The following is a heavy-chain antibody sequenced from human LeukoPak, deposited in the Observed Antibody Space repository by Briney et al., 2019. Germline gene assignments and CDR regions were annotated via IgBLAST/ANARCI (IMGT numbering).Heavy chain of an antibody. CDR2: IYTSGST. J-gene: IGHJ5*02. V-gene: IGHV4-4*07. CDR3: ARENRVGLWLGGFDP. Sequence: PSETLSLTCTVSGGSISSYYWSWIRQPAGKGLEWIGRIYTSGSTNYNPSLKGRVTMSVDTSKNQFSLKLSSVTAADTAVYYCARENRVGLWLGGFDPWGQGTLVTVSS. CDR1: GGSISSYY. D-gene: IGHD6-19*01.